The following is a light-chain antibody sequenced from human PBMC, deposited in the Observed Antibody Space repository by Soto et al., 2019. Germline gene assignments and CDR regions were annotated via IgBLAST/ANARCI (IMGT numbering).Light chain of an antibody. CDR1: SSDVGGYNY. Sequence: QSALTQPRSVSGSPGQLVTISRTGTSSDVGGYNYVSWYQQHPGKAPKLMIYDVSKRPSGVPDRFSGSKSGNTASLTISGLQAEDEADYYCCSYAGSYTWVFGGGTKLTVL. CDR2: DVS. J-gene: IGLJ3*02. V-gene: IGLV2-11*01. CDR3: CSYAGSYTWV.